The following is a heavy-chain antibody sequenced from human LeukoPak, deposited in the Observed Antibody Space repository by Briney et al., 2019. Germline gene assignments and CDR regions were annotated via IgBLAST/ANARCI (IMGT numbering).Heavy chain of an antibody. J-gene: IGHJ4*02. V-gene: IGHV3-48*03. CDR1: GFTFSGYE. CDR2: ISSSGSTI. CDR3: ALWFGDPFDY. D-gene: IGHD3-10*01. Sequence: GGSLRLSCAASGFTFSGYEMNWVRQAPGKGLEWVSYISSSGSTIYYADSVKGRSTISRDNAKNSLYLQMNSLRAEDTAVYYCALWFGDPFDYWGQGTLVTVSS.